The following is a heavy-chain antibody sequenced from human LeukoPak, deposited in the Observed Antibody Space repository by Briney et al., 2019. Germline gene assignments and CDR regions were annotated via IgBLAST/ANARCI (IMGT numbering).Heavy chain of an antibody. J-gene: IGHJ4*02. V-gene: IGHV4-4*07. D-gene: IGHD6-13*01. Sequence: SETLSLTCTASGGSISYFWTWIRQPAGKGLEWIGRIHSSGGTNYNPSLRSRVTISVDTSKNQFSLKLSSVTAADTAVYYCARGMYSSSWYSFDYWGQGTLVTVSS. CDR2: IHSSGGT. CDR3: ARGMYSSSWYSFDY. CDR1: GGSISYF.